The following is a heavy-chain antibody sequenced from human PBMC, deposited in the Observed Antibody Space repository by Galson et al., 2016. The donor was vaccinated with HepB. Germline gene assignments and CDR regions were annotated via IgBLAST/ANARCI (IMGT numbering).Heavy chain of an antibody. V-gene: IGHV1-18*01. Sequence: SVKVSCKAFGYTFNNYGLSWVRQAPGQGLEYMGWISPYNGDTNYAQKLQGRVTMTTDTSTRTAYMNLRSLEADDTAVYYCTRGAGGYFDLWGRGTLVTVSS. J-gene: IGHJ2*01. CDR1: GYTFNNYG. D-gene: IGHD3-16*01. CDR3: TRGAGGYFDL. CDR2: ISPYNGDT.